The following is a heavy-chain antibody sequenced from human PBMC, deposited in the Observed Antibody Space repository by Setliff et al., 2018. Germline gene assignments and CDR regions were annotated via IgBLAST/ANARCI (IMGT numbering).Heavy chain of an antibody. J-gene: IGHJ5*02. V-gene: IGHV4-31*02. CDR2: ITSSGYT. D-gene: IGHD2-21*01. Sequence: PSETLSLTCPVSGDSISIGAYFWSWIRHRPGEGLEYIGHITSSGYTNYSPSLQGRVAISEDTSENQFSLKLSSVTAADTAIYFCVRGRTSGLFLSRFDPWGQGTLVTVSS. CDR3: VRGRTSGLFLSRFDP. CDR1: GDSISIGAYF.